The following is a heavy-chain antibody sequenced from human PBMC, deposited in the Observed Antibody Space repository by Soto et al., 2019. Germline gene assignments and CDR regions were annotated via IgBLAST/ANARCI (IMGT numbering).Heavy chain of an antibody. V-gene: IGHV3-30*18. CDR2: ISYDGSNK. CDR1: GFTFSSYG. J-gene: IGHJ4*02. CDR3: AKDTAMVV. D-gene: IGHD5-18*01. Sequence: QVQLVESGGGVVQPGRSLRLSCAASGFTFSSYGMHWVRQAPGKGLEWVAVISYDGSNKYYADSVKGRFTISRDNSKNTLYLQMNSRRAEDTAVYYCAKDTAMVVWGQGTLVTVSS.